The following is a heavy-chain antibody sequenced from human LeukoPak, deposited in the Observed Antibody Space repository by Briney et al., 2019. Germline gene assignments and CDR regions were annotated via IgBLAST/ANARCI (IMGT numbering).Heavy chain of an antibody. CDR2: ISTYNGNT. CDR3: ARTQWLEDAFDF. J-gene: IGHJ3*01. CDR1: DDTFSNYG. D-gene: IGHD6-19*01. Sequence: ASVKVSCKASDDTFSNYGISWVRQAPGQGLEWMGWISTYNGNTHYAQKFQGRVTMTTDTSTKIAYLELRDLRSDDTAVYYCARTQWLEDAFDFWGQGTVVTVSS. V-gene: IGHV1-18*01.